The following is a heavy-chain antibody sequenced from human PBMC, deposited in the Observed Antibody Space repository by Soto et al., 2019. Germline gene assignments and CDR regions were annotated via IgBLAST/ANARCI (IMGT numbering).Heavy chain of an antibody. J-gene: IGHJ5*02. CDR1: GFTFSSYW. Sequence: GGSLRLSCAASGFTFSSYWMSWVRQAPGKGLEWVANIKQDGSEKYYVDSVKGRFTISRDNAKNSLYLQMNSLRAEDTAVYYCARDLYYDILTGYYSESNWFDPWGQGTLVTVSS. V-gene: IGHV3-7*01. D-gene: IGHD3-9*01. CDR2: IKQDGSEK. CDR3: ARDLYYDILTGYYSESNWFDP.